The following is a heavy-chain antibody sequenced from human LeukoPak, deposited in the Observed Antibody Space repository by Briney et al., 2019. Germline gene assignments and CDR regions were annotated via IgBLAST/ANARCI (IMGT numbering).Heavy chain of an antibody. CDR2: IYYSGST. CDR3: ARNNFDATYYYDSSGYKNWFDP. V-gene: IGHV4-59*01. J-gene: IGHJ5*02. D-gene: IGHD3-22*01. CDR1: GGSISSYY. Sequence: SETLSLTCTVSGGSISSYYWSWIRQPPGKGLEWIGYIYYSGSTNYNPSLKSRVTISVDTSKNQFSLKLSSVTAADTAVYYCARNNFDATYYYDSSGYKNWFDPWGQGTLVTVSS.